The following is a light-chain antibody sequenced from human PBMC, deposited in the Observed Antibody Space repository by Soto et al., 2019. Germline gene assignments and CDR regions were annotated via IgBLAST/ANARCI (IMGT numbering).Light chain of an antibody. J-gene: IGLJ2*01. CDR3: CSYEGSSSSDVL. CDR2: EVN. Sequence: QSALTQPASVSGSPGQSITISCTGSSSDTFVSWYQQHPGKAPKLIIYEVNKRPSGLSDRFSGSQSGDTASLTISGLQAEDEANYFCCSYEGSSSSDVLFGGGTKPPS. V-gene: IGLV2-23*02. CDR1: SSDTF.